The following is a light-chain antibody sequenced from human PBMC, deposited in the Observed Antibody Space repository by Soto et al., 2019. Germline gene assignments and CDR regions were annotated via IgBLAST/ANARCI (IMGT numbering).Light chain of an antibody. V-gene: IGKV3-20*01. CDR3: QHYNGWPPL. CDR2: VAS. J-gene: IGKJ3*01. CDR1: QSVSSSN. Sequence: EIVLTQSPDTLSLSPGERATLSCRASQSVSSSNLAWYQHKPGQAPRLLIYVASRRATGIPDRFSGSGSGTEFTLTITRLEPEDFAVYYCQHYNGWPPLFGPGTKVYIK.